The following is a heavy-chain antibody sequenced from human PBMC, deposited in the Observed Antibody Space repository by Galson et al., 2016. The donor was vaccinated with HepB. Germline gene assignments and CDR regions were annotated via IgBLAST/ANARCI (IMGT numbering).Heavy chain of an antibody. CDR1: GFTFSNYG. D-gene: IGHD4-17*01. Sequence: SLRLSCAASGFTFSNYGLRWVRQAPGKGLEWVAATWFDGRDQYYRDSVKGRFTISKDNSKNTLFLQMNSLRAEDTAVYYCARDVGLGTTLYNWFDPWGQGTLVTVSS. CDR3: ARDVGLGTTLYNWFDP. V-gene: IGHV3-33*01. CDR2: TWFDGRDQ. J-gene: IGHJ5*02.